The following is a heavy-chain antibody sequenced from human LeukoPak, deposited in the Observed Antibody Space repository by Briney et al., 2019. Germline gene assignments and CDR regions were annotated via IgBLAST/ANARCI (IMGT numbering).Heavy chain of an antibody. D-gene: IGHD3-22*01. J-gene: IGHJ3*02. V-gene: IGHV3-7*04. CDR3: ARGDNSAFDI. Sequence: GRSLRLSCAASGFTFRSYRMNWVRQAPGKGLEWVASIKQGESERYYVDSVNGRFTISRDNAKNSLYLQMNSLRAEDMAVYYCARGDNSAFDIWGQGTMVTVSS. CDR2: IKQGESER. CDR1: GFTFRSYR.